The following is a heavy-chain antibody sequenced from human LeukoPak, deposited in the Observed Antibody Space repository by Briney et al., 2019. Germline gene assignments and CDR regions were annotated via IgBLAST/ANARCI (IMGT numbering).Heavy chain of an antibody. Sequence: GGSLRLSCAASGFTFSNYAMSWVRQAPGKGLEWVSVISNSGDSTYYADSVKGRFTISRDNSKNTLYLQMNSLRVEDTAVYYCARDHKGYSYGYRWGYFHYYYMDVWGKGTTVTVSS. CDR2: ISNSGDST. V-gene: IGHV3-23*01. J-gene: IGHJ6*03. D-gene: IGHD5-18*01. CDR1: GFTFSNYA. CDR3: ARDHKGYSYGYRWGYFHYYYMDV.